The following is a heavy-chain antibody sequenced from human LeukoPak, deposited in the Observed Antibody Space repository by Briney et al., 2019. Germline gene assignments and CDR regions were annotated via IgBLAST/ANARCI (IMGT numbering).Heavy chain of an antibody. V-gene: IGHV3-11*04. D-gene: IGHD3-9*01. CDR2: IRSNGRIR. Sequence: RAGGSLRLSCAASGFTFSDYYRSWIRQAPGKGLEWVSDIRSNGRIRYYVASVKGRFTISRDNAKKSLYLQMDSLRAEDMVVYYYARVWLHCYYIDVWGKGTTVTVSS. CDR1: GFTFSDYY. J-gene: IGHJ6*03. CDR3: ARVWLHCYYIDV.